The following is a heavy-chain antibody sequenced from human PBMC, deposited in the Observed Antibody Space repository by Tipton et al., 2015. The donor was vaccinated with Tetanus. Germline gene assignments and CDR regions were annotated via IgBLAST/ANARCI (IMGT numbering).Heavy chain of an antibody. CDR1: GFMFSSYT. Sequence: SLRLSCAASGFMFSSYTMSWVRQAPGKGLECVSAIGGSGGASYYADSVKGRFTISRDNSKSTLYLQVHSLRVEDTAIYFCAKGRAAATYFFDYWGQGTPVTVSP. CDR3: AKGRAAATYFFDY. J-gene: IGHJ4*02. V-gene: IGHV3-23*01. D-gene: IGHD6-25*01. CDR2: IGGSGGAS.